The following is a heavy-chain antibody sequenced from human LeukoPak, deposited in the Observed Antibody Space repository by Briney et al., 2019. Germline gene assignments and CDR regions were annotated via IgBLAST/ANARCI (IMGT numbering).Heavy chain of an antibody. V-gene: IGHV3-23*01. Sequence: PAGSLRLSCAASGFAFSSYAMSWVRQTPGKGLEWVSAISGSGGSTYYADSVKGRFTISRDNSKNTLYLQMNSLRAEDTAVYYCAKFSSTGTLPNGFFDYWGQGTLVTVSS. CDR3: AKFSSTGTLPNGFFDY. CDR1: GFAFSSYA. J-gene: IGHJ4*02. CDR2: ISGSGGST. D-gene: IGHD1-1*01.